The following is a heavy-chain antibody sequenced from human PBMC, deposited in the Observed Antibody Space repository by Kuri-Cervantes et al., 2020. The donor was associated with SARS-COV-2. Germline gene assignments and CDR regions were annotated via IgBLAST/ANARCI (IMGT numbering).Heavy chain of an antibody. J-gene: IGHJ4*02. CDR3: TTEIRITIFGVVFY. Sequence: GGSLRLSCAASGFTFSSYSMNWVRQAPGKGLEWVSSISSSSSYIYYADSVKGRFTISRDNAKNSLYLQMNSLRAEDTAVYYCTTEIRITIFGVVFYWGQGTLVTVSS. V-gene: IGHV3-21*01. D-gene: IGHD3-3*01. CDR1: GFTFSSYS. CDR2: ISSSSSYI.